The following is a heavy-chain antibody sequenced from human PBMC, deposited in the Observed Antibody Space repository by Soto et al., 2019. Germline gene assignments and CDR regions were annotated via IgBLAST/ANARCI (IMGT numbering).Heavy chain of an antibody. CDR2: INDRGSI. V-gene: IGHV4-34*01. D-gene: IGHD3-9*01. CDR1: GGSFRGYY. CDR3: ARESHDILTGPPWVGYFDL. J-gene: IGHJ2*01. Sequence: QVQLQQWGAGPLRPLETLSLTCGVSGGSFRGYYWAWIRQSPGKGLEWIGEINDRGSINYNPSLKSRVIISVDTAKNHYSLNLMSVTAADTAVYYCARESHDILTGPPWVGYFDLWGRGTLVTVSS.